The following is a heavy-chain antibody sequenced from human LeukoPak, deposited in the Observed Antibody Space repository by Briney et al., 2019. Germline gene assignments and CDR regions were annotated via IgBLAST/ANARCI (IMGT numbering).Heavy chain of an antibody. CDR2: ISGSGGST. D-gene: IGHD4-23*01. CDR1: GFTFSSYA. J-gene: IGHJ4*02. CDR3: AKARGSNPINNPDY. V-gene: IGHV3-23*01. Sequence: PGGSLRLSCAASGFTFSSYAMSWVRQAPGKGLEWVSAISGSGGSTYYADSVKGRFTISRDNSKNALYLQMNSLRGDDTAVYYCAKARGSNPINNPDYWGQGTLVTVSS.